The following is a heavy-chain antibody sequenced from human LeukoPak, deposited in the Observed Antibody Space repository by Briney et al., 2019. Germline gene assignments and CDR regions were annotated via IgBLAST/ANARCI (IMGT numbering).Heavy chain of an antibody. CDR1: GFTSTTAW. CDR3: VVYKYILSWSAFDF. D-gene: IGHD6-13*01. Sequence: GGSLTLSCAISGFTSTTAWMTWVRQAPGKGLEWVAGIRQDGSDKYYVDSVKGRFIISRDNAKKSVSLHMNNLRVEDTAVYYCVVYKYILSWSAFDFWGRGTMVTVSS. J-gene: IGHJ3*01. CDR2: IRQDGSDK. V-gene: IGHV3-7*01.